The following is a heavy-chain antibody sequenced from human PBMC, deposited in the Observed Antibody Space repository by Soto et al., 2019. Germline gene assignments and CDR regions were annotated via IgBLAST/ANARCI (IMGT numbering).Heavy chain of an antibody. CDR2: ISSSSSYR. V-gene: IGHV3-21*01. D-gene: IGHD3-3*01. Sequence: PGGSLRLSWAASGFSFSSYEMNWVRQAPGKGLEWVSSISSSSSYRYYADSVKGRFTISRDNAKNSLYLQMNSLRAEDTAVYYCARVGYHFSSGTGYYYYYGTDVWGPGTTLTVS. CDR1: GFSFSSYE. CDR3: ARVGYHFSSGTGYYYYYGTDV. J-gene: IGHJ6*02.